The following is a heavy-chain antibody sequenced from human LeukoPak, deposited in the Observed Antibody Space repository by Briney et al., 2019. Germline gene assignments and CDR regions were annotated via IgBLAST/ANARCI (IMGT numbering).Heavy chain of an antibody. Sequence: ASVKVSCKASGYTFTSYGISWVRQAPGQGLEWMGWISAYNGNTNYAQKLQGRVTMTTDTSTSTAYMELRSLRSEDTAVYYCARDMGTDFWSGYSLPGGYWGQGTLVTVSS. V-gene: IGHV1-18*01. CDR1: GYTFTSYG. CDR2: ISAYNGNT. CDR3: ARDMGTDFWSGYSLPGGY. J-gene: IGHJ4*02. D-gene: IGHD3-3*01.